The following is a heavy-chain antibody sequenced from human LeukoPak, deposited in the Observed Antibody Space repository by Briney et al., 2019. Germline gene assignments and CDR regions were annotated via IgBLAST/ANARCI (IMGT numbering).Heavy chain of an antibody. V-gene: IGHV3-11*01. Sequence: GGSLRLSCAASGFTFHDYYMTWIRQAPGKGLEWVSYISSSGSTIYYADSVKGRFTISRDNAKNSLYLQMNSLGAEDTAVYYCASPALDYVWGSYRLHDYWGQGTLVTVSS. CDR3: ASPALDYVWGSYRLHDY. D-gene: IGHD3-16*02. J-gene: IGHJ4*02. CDR1: GFTFHDYY. CDR2: ISSSGSTI.